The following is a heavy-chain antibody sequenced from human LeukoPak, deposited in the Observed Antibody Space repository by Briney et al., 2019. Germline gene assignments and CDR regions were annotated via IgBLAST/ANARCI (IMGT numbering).Heavy chain of an antibody. V-gene: IGHV3-11*01. CDR3: AKRGVVIRVVLVGFHKEAYYFES. CDR1: GFTFSDYY. D-gene: IGHD3/OR15-3a*01. Sequence: GGSLRLSCAASGFTFSDYYMGWIRQAPGKGLEWVSYIGGSGSITFYADSVKGRFTISRDNAKNSVYLQMNSLRAEDTAVYFCAKRGVVIRVVLVGFHKEAYYFESWGQGALVTVSS. CDR2: IGGSGSIT. J-gene: IGHJ4*02.